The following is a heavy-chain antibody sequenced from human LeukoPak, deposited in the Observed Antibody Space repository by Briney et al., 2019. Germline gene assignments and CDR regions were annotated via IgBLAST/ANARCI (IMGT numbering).Heavy chain of an antibody. V-gene: IGHV4-34*01. Sequence: SETLSLICAVYGGSFSGYYWSWIRQPPGKGLEWIGEINHSGSTNYNPSLKSRVTISVDTSKNQFSLKLSSVTAADTAVYYCARLYYDFWSGYYIYFDYWGQGTLVTVSS. CDR2: INHSGST. CDR1: GGSFSGYY. D-gene: IGHD3-3*01. J-gene: IGHJ4*02. CDR3: ARLYYDFWSGYYIYFDY.